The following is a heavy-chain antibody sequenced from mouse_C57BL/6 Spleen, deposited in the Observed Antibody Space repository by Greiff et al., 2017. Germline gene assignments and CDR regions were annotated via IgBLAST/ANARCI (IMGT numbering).Heavy chain of an antibody. J-gene: IGHJ4*01. D-gene: IGHD1-1*01. CDR3: ALITTVVGPYAMDY. V-gene: IGHV1-82*01. CDR2: IYPGDGDT. Sequence: VQLQQSGPELVKPGASVKISCKASGYAFSSSWMNWVKQRPGKGLEWIGRIYPGDGDTNYNGKFKGKATLTADKSSSTAYMQLSSLTSEDSAVYFCALITTVVGPYAMDYWGQGTSVTVSS. CDR1: GYAFSSSW.